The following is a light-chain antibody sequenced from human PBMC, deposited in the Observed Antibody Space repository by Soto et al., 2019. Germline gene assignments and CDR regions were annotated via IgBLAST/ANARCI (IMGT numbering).Light chain of an antibody. CDR1: QSLLHSDGKTC. J-gene: IGKJ4*01. CDR2: EGS. V-gene: IGKV2D-29*01. Sequence: DVVMTQTPRSLSVTPGQPASISCKSSQSLLHSDGKTCLYWYLQKPGKPPQLLIYEGSNRFSGVPDRFSGSGSGTDFTLKISRVEAEDVGVYYCMQTIQLPPGFGGGTKVEIK. CDR3: MQTIQLPPG.